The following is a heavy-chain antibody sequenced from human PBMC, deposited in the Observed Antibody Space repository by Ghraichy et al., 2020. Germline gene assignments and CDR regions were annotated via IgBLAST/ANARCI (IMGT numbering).Heavy chain of an antibody. V-gene: IGHV1-18*01. CDR2: ISAYNGDT. Sequence: ASVKVSCQASGYTFTSYGISWVRQAPGQGLEWLGWISAYNGDTNYAQKLQGRVTMTTDTSTSNAYMELRSLRSDDTAVYYCARDLLHYSSGYEDTFDIWGQGTMFTVSS. J-gene: IGHJ3*02. CDR3: ARDLLHYSSGYEDTFDI. D-gene: IGHD6-19*01. CDR1: GYTFTSYG.